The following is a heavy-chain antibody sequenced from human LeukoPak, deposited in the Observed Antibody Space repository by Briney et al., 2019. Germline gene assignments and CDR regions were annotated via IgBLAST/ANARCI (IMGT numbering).Heavy chain of an antibody. CDR1: GGSISGYY. Sequence: PSETLSHTCTVSGGSISGYYWSWIRQPPGKGLEWIGYIYYSGSTNYNPSLKSRVTISVDTSKNQFSLKLSSVTAADTAVYYCARTTVTPPDYYYYGMDVWGQGTTVTVSS. CDR3: ARTTVTPPDYYYYGMDV. CDR2: IYYSGST. D-gene: IGHD4-17*01. J-gene: IGHJ6*02. V-gene: IGHV4-59*01.